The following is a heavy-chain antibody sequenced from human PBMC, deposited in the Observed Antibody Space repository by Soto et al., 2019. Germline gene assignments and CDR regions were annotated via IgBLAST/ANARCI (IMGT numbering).Heavy chain of an antibody. Sequence: QVQLVESGGGGVQPGRSLRLSCAASGFTFSSYAMHWVRQAPGKGLAWVAVISYDGSNKYYADSVKGRFTISRDNSKNTLYLQMNSLRAEDTAVYYCARDRCGGDCYPVYYFDYWGQGTLVTVSS. V-gene: IGHV3-30-3*01. CDR1: GFTFSSYA. CDR3: ARDRCGGDCYPVYYFDY. D-gene: IGHD2-21*02. J-gene: IGHJ4*02. CDR2: ISYDGSNK.